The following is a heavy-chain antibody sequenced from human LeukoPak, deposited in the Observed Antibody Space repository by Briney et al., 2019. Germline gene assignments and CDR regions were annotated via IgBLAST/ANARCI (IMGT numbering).Heavy chain of an antibody. CDR3: AKYYYGSGSYYNTLDY. V-gene: IGHV3-23*01. D-gene: IGHD3-10*01. CDR1: GFTFSSYR. J-gene: IGHJ4*02. CDR2: ISGSGGST. Sequence: GGSLRLSCAASGFTFSSYRMSWVRQAPGKGLEWVSAISGSGGSTYYADSVKGRFTISRDNSKNTLYLQMNSLRAEETAVYYCAKYYYGSGSYYNTLDYWGQGTLVTVSS.